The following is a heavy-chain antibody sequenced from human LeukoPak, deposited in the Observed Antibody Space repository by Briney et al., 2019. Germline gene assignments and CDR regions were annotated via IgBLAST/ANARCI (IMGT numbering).Heavy chain of an antibody. CDR3: ARGEGLAL. CDR2: IIPILGIA. Sequence: GASVKVSCKASGGTFSSYSIIWVRQPPGQGREWRGRIIPILGIANYAEKLQGRVTLTAAKSTSTAYMELSSLRSEDTAVYYCARGEGLALWGQGTLVTVSS. J-gene: IGHJ4*02. CDR1: GGTFSSYS. V-gene: IGHV1-69*04. D-gene: IGHD1-26*01.